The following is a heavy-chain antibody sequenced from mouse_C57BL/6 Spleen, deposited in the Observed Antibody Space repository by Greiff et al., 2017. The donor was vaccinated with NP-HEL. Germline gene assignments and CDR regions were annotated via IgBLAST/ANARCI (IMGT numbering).Heavy chain of an antibody. CDR2: ISSGSSTI. V-gene: IGHV5-17*01. CDR3: ARDGYFHYWYFDV. D-gene: IGHD2-3*01. Sequence: EVKLVESGGGLVKPGGSLKLSCAASGFTFSDYGMHWVRQAPEKGLEWVAYISSGSSTIYYADTVKGRFTISRDNAKNTLFLQMTSLRSEDTAMYYCARDGYFHYWYFDVWGTGTTVTVSS. J-gene: IGHJ1*03. CDR1: GFTFSDYG.